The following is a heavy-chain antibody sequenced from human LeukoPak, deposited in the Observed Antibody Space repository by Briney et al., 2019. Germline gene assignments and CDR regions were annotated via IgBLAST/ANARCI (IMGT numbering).Heavy chain of an antibody. V-gene: IGHV3-15*01. Sequence: GGSLRLSCAASGFTFSNAWMSWVRQAPGKGLEWVGRIKSKTDGGTTDYAAPVKGRFTISRDDSKNTLYLQMNSLRTEDTAVYYCTTEDIVVVPAAGEVEDWFDPWGQGTLVIVSS. CDR3: TTEDIVVVPAAGEVEDWFDP. D-gene: IGHD2-2*01. CDR2: IKSKTDGGTT. J-gene: IGHJ5*02. CDR1: GFTFSNAW.